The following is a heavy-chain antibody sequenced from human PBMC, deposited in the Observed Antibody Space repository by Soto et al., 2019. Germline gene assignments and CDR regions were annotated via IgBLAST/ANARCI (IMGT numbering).Heavy chain of an antibody. CDR2: IIPIFGTA. V-gene: IGHV1-69*13. D-gene: IGHD5-18*01. CDR1: GGTFSSYA. CDR3: ARGEYSYGFPLYYYGMDV. Sequence: SVKVSCKASGGTFSSYAISWVPQAPGQGLEWMGGIIPIFGTANYAQKFQGRVTITADESTSTAYMELSSLRSEDTAVYYCARGEYSYGFPLYYYGMDVWGQGXTVTVYS. J-gene: IGHJ6*02.